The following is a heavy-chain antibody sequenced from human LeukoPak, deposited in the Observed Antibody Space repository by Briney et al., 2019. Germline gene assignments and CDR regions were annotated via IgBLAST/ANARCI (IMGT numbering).Heavy chain of an antibody. CDR2: IGSTGIST. J-gene: IGHJ6*03. CDR1: GFTFSSFS. V-gene: IGHV3-21*04. D-gene: IGHD2-8*01. CDR3: ARDPGFVPFHYMDV. Sequence: PGGSLRLSCEASGFTFSSFSMNWVRQAPGKGLEWVSAIGSTGISTYYADSVKGRFTISRDDSKVYLQMNSLRAEDTAVYYCARDPGFVPFHYMDVWGKGTTVTVSS.